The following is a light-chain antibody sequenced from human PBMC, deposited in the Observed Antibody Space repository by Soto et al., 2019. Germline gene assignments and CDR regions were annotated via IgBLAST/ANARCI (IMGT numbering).Light chain of an antibody. CDR1: SSDGGGYNY. CDR3: CSYAGSYTFV. J-gene: IGLJ1*01. V-gene: IGLV2-11*01. CDR2: DVS. Sequence: QSVLTQPHSVSGSPGQSVTISCTGTSSDGGGYNYVSWYQQHPGKAPKLMIYDVSKRPSGVPDRFSGSKSGNTASLTISGLQAEDEADYYCCSYAGSYTFVFGTGTKVTVL.